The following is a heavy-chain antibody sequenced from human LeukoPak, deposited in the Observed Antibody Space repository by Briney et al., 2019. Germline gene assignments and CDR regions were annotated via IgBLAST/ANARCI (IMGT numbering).Heavy chain of an antibody. CDR1: GGSFSGYY. D-gene: IGHD3-22*01. V-gene: IGHV4-34*01. CDR3: VSTMIVVGIDY. CDR2: INHSGST. Sequence: ALETLSLTCAVYGGSFSGYYWSWIRQPPGKGLEWIGEINHSGSTNYNPSLKSRVTISVDTSKNQFSLKLSSVTAADTAVYYCVSTMIVVGIDYWGQGTLVTVSS. J-gene: IGHJ4*02.